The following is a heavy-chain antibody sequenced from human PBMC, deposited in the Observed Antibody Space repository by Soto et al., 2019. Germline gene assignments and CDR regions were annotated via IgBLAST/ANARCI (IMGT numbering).Heavy chain of an antibody. CDR2: INHSGST. D-gene: IGHD1-7*01. J-gene: IGHJ6*03. CDR1: GGSFSGYY. Sequence: QVQLQQWGAGLLKPSETLSLTCAVYGGSFSGYYWSWIRQPPGKGLEWIGEINHSGSTNYNPSLKRRVNKSVDPSQNQFSLKLSSVTAADTAVYYCARVSTGTNSFGYYYYMDVWGKGTTVTVSS. CDR3: ARVSTGTNSFGYYYYMDV. V-gene: IGHV4-34*01.